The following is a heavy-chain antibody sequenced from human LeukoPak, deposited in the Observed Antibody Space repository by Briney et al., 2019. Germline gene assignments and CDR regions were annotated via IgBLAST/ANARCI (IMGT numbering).Heavy chain of an antibody. CDR2: IYTSGST. V-gene: IGHV4-61*02. CDR3: ARHQDSSSWYRAYYFDY. Sequence: PSETLSLTCTVTGGSISSGSYYWSWIRQPAGKGLEWIGRIYTSGSTNYNPSLKSRVTISVDTSKNQFSLKLSSVTAADTAVYYCARHQDSSSWYRAYYFDYWGQGTLVTVSS. J-gene: IGHJ4*02. CDR1: GGSISSGSYY. D-gene: IGHD6-13*01.